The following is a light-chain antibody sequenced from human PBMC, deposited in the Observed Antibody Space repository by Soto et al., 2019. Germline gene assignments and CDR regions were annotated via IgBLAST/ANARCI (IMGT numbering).Light chain of an antibody. CDR1: QGINSY. V-gene: IGKV1-9*01. J-gene: IGKJ1*01. CDR3: QQLNSYPWT. CDR2: AAS. Sequence: DIQLTQSPSFLSASVGDRITITCRASQGINSYLAWYQQKPGKAPKLLIYAASTLQSGVPSRFSGSGFGIEFTLTSSSLQPEDFATYYCQQLNSYPWTFGQGTKVEIK.